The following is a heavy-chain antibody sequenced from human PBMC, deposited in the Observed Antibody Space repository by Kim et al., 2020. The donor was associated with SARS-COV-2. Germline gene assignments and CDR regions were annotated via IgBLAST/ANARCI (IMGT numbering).Heavy chain of an antibody. J-gene: IGHJ3*02. Sequence: GGSLRLSCEASGFTFSTYSMNWVRQAPGKGLEWISYITNSGNFVGYADSVKGRFTISRDNAENSLYLEMNSLRDEDTAVYFCARDYDYGFDIWGQGTRVTVSS. V-gene: IGHV3-48*02. D-gene: IGHD3-3*01. CDR1: GFTFSTYS. CDR2: ITNSGNFV. CDR3: ARDYDYGFDI.